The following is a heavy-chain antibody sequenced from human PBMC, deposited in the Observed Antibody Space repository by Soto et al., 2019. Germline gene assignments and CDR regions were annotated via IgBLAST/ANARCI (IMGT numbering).Heavy chain of an antibody. V-gene: IGHV3-23*01. Sequence: GSLRLPGSTRAIPLASFALNLVRQASGKGLEWVSLISAPGVGSYYADSVKGRFTISRDNSKNTIYLQMDSLRADDTALYYCAKDRRAGGNYGFYFEHWGHGTLVTVSS. CDR3: AKDRRAGGNYGFYFEH. D-gene: IGHD4-17*01. CDR2: ISAPGVGS. CDR1: AIPLASFA. J-gene: IGHJ5*02.